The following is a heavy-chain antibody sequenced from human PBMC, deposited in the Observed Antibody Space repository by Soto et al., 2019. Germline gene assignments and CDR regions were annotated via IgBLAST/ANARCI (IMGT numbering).Heavy chain of an antibody. J-gene: IGHJ4*02. CDR1: GGSFSAYY. V-gene: IGHV4-34*01. D-gene: IGHD5-12*01. CDR2: INHSGST. CDR3: ARGDGYAGVDY. Sequence: QVQLQQWGAGLLKPSETLSLTCAVYGGSFSAYYWSWIRQPPGKGLELVGVINHSGSTNYHPSLKSRVTISVDRSKNQFSLKLSSVTAADTAVYYCARGDGYAGVDYWGQGTLVTVSS.